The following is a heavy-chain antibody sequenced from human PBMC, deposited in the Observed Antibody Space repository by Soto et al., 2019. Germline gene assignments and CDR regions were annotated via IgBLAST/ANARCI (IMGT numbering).Heavy chain of an antibody. D-gene: IGHD2-2*01. CDR2: IVPMFGGT. CDR1: GGTHP. Sequence: QMQLVQSGAEVKKPGSSVRVSCEASGGTHPISWVRQAPGQGLEWVGGIVPMFGGTNYAQKFQGRVTITADRSTNTVYLEMSRLRSEDTAVYYCARKGAAASWPHGFDMWGQGTRVTVSS. CDR3: ARKGAAASWPHGFDM. V-gene: IGHV1-69*06. J-gene: IGHJ3*02.